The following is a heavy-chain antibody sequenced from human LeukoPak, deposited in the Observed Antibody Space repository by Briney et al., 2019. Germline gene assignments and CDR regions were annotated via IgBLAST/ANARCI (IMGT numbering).Heavy chain of an antibody. J-gene: IGHJ6*02. CDR2: ISYDGSNK. CDR1: KVTFSSYG. D-gene: IGHD1-14*01. Sequence: GRSLRLSCAASKVTFSSYGMHWVRQAPGKGLEWVAVISYDGSNKYYADSVKGRFTISRDNSKNTLYLQMNSLRAEDTAVYYCAKAPEVEYGMDVWGQGTTVTVSS. V-gene: IGHV3-30*18. CDR3: AKAPEVEYGMDV.